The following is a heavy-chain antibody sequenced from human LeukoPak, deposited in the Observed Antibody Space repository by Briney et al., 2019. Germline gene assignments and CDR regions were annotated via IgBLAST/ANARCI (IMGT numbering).Heavy chain of an antibody. CDR2: IRYDGSNK. J-gene: IGHJ6*03. CDR1: GFTFSSYG. Sequence: GGSLRLSCAASGFTFSSYGMHWVRQAPGKGLEWVAFIRYDGSNKYYADSVKGRFTISRDNSKNALYLQMNSLRAEDTAVYYCAKDSNYVHYYYYMDVWGKGTTVTVSS. CDR3: AKDSNYVHYYYYMDV. D-gene: IGHD4-11*01. V-gene: IGHV3-30*02.